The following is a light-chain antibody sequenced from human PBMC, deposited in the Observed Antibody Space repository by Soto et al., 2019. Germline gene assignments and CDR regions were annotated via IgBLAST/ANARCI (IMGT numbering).Light chain of an antibody. Sequence: AIQVTHSASSLSASVGAKVSIPCRARQDIRGALAWYQLKPGKAPKLLIYDVSTVQRGVPSRFSGRGSGTDFTLTITSLQPEDFATYYCQQFNIYPITFGQGTRLEIK. CDR1: QDIRGA. CDR3: QQFNIYPIT. V-gene: IGKV1-13*02. CDR2: DVS. J-gene: IGKJ5*01.